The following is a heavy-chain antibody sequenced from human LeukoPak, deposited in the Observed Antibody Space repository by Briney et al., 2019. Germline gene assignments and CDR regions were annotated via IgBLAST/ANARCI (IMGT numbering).Heavy chain of an antibody. Sequence: ASVKVSCKASGYTFTGYYMRWVRQAPGQGLEWMGWINPNSGDTNYAQKFQGRVTMTRDTSIRTAYMELSRLRSDDTAVYYCARAEYYYDSSGLKGLPCDYWGQGTQVTVSS. CDR1: GYTFTGYY. V-gene: IGHV1-2*02. J-gene: IGHJ4*02. CDR2: INPNSGDT. CDR3: ARAEYYYDSSGLKGLPCDY. D-gene: IGHD3-22*01.